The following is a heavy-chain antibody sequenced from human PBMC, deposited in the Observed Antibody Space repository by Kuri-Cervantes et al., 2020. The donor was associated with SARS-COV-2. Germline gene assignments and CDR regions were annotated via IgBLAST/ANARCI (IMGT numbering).Heavy chain of an antibody. Sequence: GESLKISCAASGFAFSSHSMTWLRQAPGRELEWVSAISGNSVWIYYADSVKGRFTISRDNSKNTLYLQMNSLRAEDTAVYYCARDGDVGTRRRFSGWTYYYYGMDVWGQGTTVTVSS. CDR2: ISGNSVWI. D-gene: IGHD6-19*01. CDR3: ARDGDVGTRRRFSGWTYYYYGMDV. CDR1: GFAFSSHS. V-gene: IGHV3-23*01. J-gene: IGHJ6*02.